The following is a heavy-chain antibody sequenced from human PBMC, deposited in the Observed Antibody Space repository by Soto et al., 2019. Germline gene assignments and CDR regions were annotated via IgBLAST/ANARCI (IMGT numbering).Heavy chain of an antibody. V-gene: IGHV3-53*02. CDR3: ASFTLTGNWFDP. Sequence: EVQLVETGGGLIQPGGSLRLSCVASGFTVSNSYMSWVRQAPGKGLEWVSIIYSVGNTYYADSVKGRFTISRDNSKNTLFLQMNSLRAEDTVVYYCASFTLTGNWFDPWGQGTLVTVSS. CDR1: GFTVSNSY. J-gene: IGHJ5*02. CDR2: IYSVGNT. D-gene: IGHD7-27*01.